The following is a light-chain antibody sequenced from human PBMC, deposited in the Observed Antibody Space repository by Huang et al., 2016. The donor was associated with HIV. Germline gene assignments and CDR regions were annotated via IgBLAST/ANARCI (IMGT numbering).Light chain of an antibody. Sequence: DIQMTQFPSSLSASVGDVVTITCRASQTISKFLNWYQQKPGKAPNRRIYGASNLQNGVPSRFSGSGSGTEFTLTISNLQREDFATYYCQQSYSVPLTFGGGTTVEIK. CDR3: QQSYSVPLT. CDR2: GAS. V-gene: IGKV1-39*01. CDR1: QTISKF. J-gene: IGKJ4*01.